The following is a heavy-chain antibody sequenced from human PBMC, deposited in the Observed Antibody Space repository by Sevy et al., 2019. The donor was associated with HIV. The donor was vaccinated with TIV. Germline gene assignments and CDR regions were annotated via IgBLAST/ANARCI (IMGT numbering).Heavy chain of an antibody. CDR2: INEDGSTK. V-gene: IGHV3-7*01. CDR3: VRALFKADSL. CDR1: GFNIRVYW. Sequence: GGSLRLSCAASGFNIRVYWMLWVRQAPGKGLEWVANINEDGSTKYYLESVKGRFTISRENAENSVFLQMNRLRVEDTAVYYCVRALFKADSLWGQGTLVTVSS. J-gene: IGHJ4*02. D-gene: IGHD2-21*01.